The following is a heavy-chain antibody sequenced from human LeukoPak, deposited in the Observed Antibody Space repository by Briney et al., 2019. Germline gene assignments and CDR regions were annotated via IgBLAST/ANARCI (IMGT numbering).Heavy chain of an antibody. CDR3: ARDTAVHYDTSSFGEYFQH. CDR1: GYTFTGYY. D-gene: IGHD3-22*01. CDR2: INPKSGGT. V-gene: IGHV1-2*02. Sequence: ASVKVSCKASGYTFTGYYLHWVRQAPGQGLEWMGWINPKSGGTNHAQKFQGRVTMTRDTSISTAYMELSRLKSDDTAVYYCARDTAVHYDTSSFGEYFQHWGQGTLVTVSS. J-gene: IGHJ1*01.